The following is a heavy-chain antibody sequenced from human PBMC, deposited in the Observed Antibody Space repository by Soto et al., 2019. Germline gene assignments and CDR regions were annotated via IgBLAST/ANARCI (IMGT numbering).Heavy chain of an antibody. D-gene: IGHD2-15*01. CDR3: ARGQGIVVVVAAVSFDY. CDR2: TSAYNGNT. Sequence: ASVKVSCKASGYTFTSYGISWVRQAPGQGLEWMGWTSAYNGNTNYAQKLQGRVTMTTDTSTSTAYMELSSVTAADTAVYYCARGQGIVVVVAAVSFDYWGQGTLVTVSS. J-gene: IGHJ4*02. V-gene: IGHV1-18*01. CDR1: GYTFTSYG.